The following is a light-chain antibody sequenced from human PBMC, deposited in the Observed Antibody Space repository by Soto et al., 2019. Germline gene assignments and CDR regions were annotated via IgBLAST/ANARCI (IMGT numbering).Light chain of an antibody. J-gene: IGLJ2*01. CDR2: GNS. CDR1: SSNIGAGYD. Sequence: QSVLTQPPSVSGAPGQRVTISCTGSSSNIGAGYDVYWYQQLPGTAPKLLIYGNSNRPSGVPDRFSDSKSGTSASLAITGLQAEDEADYYCQSYDSSLSGSVFGGGTKLTVL. CDR3: QSYDSSLSGSV. V-gene: IGLV1-40*01.